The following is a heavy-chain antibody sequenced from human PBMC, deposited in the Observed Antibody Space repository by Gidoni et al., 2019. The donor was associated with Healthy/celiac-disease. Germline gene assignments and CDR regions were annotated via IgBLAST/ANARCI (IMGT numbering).Heavy chain of an antibody. J-gene: IGHJ2*01. CDR1: GFTFSSYA. CDR3: ARDGHGGSYRGYFDL. V-gene: IGHV3-30-3*01. D-gene: IGHD1-26*01. Sequence: QVQLVESGGGVVQPGSSLRLSCPASGFTFSSYAMPWVRQAPGKGLEWVAVISYDGSNKYYADSVKGRFTISRDNSKNTLYLQMNSLRAEDTAVYYCARDGHGGSYRGYFDLWGRGTLVTVSS. CDR2: ISYDGSNK.